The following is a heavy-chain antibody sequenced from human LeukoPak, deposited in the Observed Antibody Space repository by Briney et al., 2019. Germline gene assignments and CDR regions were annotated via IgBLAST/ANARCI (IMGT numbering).Heavy chain of an antibody. V-gene: IGHV3-30*18. CDR3: AKDRSGSHDY. CDR2: IPYDGSNK. Sequence: PGRSLRLSCAASGFTFSSYGMHWVRQAPGKGLEWVAVIPYDGSNKYYADSVKGRFTISRDNSKNTLYLQMNSLRAEDTAVYYCAKDRSGSHDYWGQGTLVTVSS. CDR1: GFTFSSYG. J-gene: IGHJ4*02. D-gene: IGHD1-26*01.